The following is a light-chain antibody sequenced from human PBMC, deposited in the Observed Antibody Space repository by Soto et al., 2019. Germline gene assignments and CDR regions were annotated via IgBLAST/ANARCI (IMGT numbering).Light chain of an antibody. V-gene: IGKV3-15*01. Sequence: EIVMTQSPGTLSVSPGERATLSCRASQSVSSNLAWYQQKPGQAPRLLIYDTSTRATGIPARFSGSGSGTEFTLTISSLQSEAFAVYYCQQYNNWPPITFGQGTRLEIK. CDR3: QQYNNWPPIT. CDR2: DTS. J-gene: IGKJ5*01. CDR1: QSVSSN.